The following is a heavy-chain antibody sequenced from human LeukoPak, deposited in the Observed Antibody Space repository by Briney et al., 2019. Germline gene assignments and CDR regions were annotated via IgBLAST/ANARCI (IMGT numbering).Heavy chain of an antibody. CDR2: IYYSKNT. CDR1: GGSFSSSSAY. Sequence: SETLSLTCTVSGGSFSSSSAYWGWIRQPPGKGLEWIGSIYYSKNTYYNPSLKSRVTISADTSKNQFSLTLGSVSATDTAVYYCVSPRGFSYGYSDYWGQRTLVTVSS. D-gene: IGHD5-18*01. CDR3: VSPRGFSYGYSDY. V-gene: IGHV4-39*01. J-gene: IGHJ4*02.